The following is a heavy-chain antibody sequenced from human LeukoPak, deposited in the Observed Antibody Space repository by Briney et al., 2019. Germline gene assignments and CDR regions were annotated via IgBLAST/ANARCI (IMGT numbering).Heavy chain of an antibody. CDR3: ARGVGSSGDYFFDY. CDR2: ISAYNGHT. D-gene: IGHD6-6*01. J-gene: IGHJ4*02. CDR1: GYTFNTYG. Sequence: ASVKVSCKASGYTFNTYGISWVRQAPGQGLEWMGWISAYNGHTNYAQRFQGRVTMTTDTSTNTAYMELRSLRSDDTAIYYCARGVGSSGDYFFDYWGQGTLVTVSS. V-gene: IGHV1-18*01.